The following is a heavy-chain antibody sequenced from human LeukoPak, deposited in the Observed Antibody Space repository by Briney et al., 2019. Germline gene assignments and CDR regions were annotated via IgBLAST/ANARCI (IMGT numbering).Heavy chain of an antibody. CDR1: GGSISSSSYY. Sequence: SETLSLACTVSGGSISSSSYYWGWIRQPPGKGLEWIGSIYYSGSTYYNPSLKSRVTISVDTSKNQFSLKLSSVTAADTAVYYCARESPRGGYDSSGLWWFDPWGQGTLVTVSS. D-gene: IGHD3-22*01. J-gene: IGHJ5*02. CDR3: ARESPRGGYDSSGLWWFDP. V-gene: IGHV4-39*02. CDR2: IYYSGST.